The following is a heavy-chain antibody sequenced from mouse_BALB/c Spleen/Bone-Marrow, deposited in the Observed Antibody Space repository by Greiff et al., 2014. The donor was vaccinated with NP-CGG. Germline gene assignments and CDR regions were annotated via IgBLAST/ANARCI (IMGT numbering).Heavy chain of an antibody. Sequence: LVESGPELVKPGASVKVSCKASGYSFTDYNMHWVKQSHGKSLESIGYIDPYNGDTSYNQKFKGRATLTVDKSSNTAFMHLNSLTSEDSAVYYCARDGYYVGFAYWGQGTLVTVSA. CDR1: GYSFTDYN. D-gene: IGHD2-3*01. CDR3: ARDGYYVGFAY. CDR2: IDPYNGDT. V-gene: IGHV1S135*01. J-gene: IGHJ3*01.